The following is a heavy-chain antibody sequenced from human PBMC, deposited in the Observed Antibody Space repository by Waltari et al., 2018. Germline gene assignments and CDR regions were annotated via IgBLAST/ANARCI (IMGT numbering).Heavy chain of an antibody. Sequence: QLQLQESGPGLVKPSETLSLTCTVSAGSISSSSYYWGWIRQPPGKGLEWIGSIYYSGSTYYNPSLKSRVTISVDTSKNQFSLKLSSVTAADTAVYYCARLVAVAATLEPYFDYWGQGTLVTVSS. J-gene: IGHJ4*02. D-gene: IGHD2-15*01. V-gene: IGHV4-39*07. CDR1: AGSISSSSYY. CDR2: IYYSGST. CDR3: ARLVAVAATLEPYFDY.